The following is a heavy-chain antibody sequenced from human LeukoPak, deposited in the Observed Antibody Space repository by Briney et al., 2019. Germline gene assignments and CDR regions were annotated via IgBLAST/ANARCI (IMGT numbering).Heavy chain of an antibody. D-gene: IGHD3-22*01. J-gene: IGHJ4*02. CDR1: GGSISSYY. CDR2: IYTSGST. CDR3: ARGQYYYDSSGYYRFDY. Sequence: PSETLSLTCTVSGGSISSYYWSWIRQPAGKGLEWIGRIYTSGSTNYNPSLKSPVTMSVDTSKNQFSLKLSSVTAADTAVYYCARGQYYYDSSGYYRFDYWGQGTLVTVSS. V-gene: IGHV4-4*07.